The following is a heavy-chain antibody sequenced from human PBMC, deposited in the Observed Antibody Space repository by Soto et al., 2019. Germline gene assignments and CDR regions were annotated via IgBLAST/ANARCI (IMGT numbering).Heavy chain of an antibody. D-gene: IGHD2-21*01. CDR3: ARRIPFGYGMDV. Sequence: GASLRLSCAASGFTFSSYAMHWVRQAPGKGLEWVAVISYDGSNKYYADSVKGRFTISRDNSKNTLYLQMNSLRAEDTAVYYCARRIPFGYGMDVWGQGTTVTVSS. J-gene: IGHJ6*02. CDR1: GFTFSSYA. CDR2: ISYDGSNK. V-gene: IGHV3-30-3*01.